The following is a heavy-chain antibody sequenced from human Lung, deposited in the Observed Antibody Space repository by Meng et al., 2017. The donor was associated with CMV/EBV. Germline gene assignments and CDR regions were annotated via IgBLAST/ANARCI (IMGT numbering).Heavy chain of an antibody. J-gene: IGHJ4*02. CDR1: GYIFTKYG. CDR3: ARDAGTIAVSGIGDY. V-gene: IGHV1-18*01. CDR2: ISAYNGDT. Sequence: ASXXVSCKASGYIFTKYGVNWMRQAPGQGPEWMGWISAYNGDTMYAPKVQGRVTMTTDTSTSTAYMELRGLRSDDTAVYYCARDAGTIAVSGIGDYWGQGTXVTGSS. D-gene: IGHD6-19*01.